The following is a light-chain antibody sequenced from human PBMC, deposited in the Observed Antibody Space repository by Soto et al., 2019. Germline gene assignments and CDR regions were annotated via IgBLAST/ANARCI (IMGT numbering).Light chain of an antibody. CDR2: KAS. V-gene: IGKV1-5*03. CDR3: QHYNSYSEA. J-gene: IGKJ1*01. CDR1: QTISSW. Sequence: DIRMTQSASTLSGSLGDRVTITCRASQTISSWLAWYQQKPGKAPKLLIYKASTLKSGVPSRFSGSGYGTEFTLTISSLQTDDFATYYCQHYNSYSEAFGQGTKVDIK.